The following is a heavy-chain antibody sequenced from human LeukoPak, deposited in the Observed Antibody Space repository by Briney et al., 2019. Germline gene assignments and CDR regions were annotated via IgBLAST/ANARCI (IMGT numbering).Heavy chain of an antibody. Sequence: GESLKISCQASGYNFTRYWIGWGREMPGTGLEWMGLLYPRDSDTRYRPSFQGQVTFSADNFINTAYLQWSSLRASDTAIYYCARQMGVASRKNYFDSWGQGTLVTVSA. V-gene: IGHV5-51*01. CDR1: GYNFTRYW. CDR2: LYPRDSDT. D-gene: IGHD5-12*01. CDR3: ARQMGVASRKNYFDS. J-gene: IGHJ4*02.